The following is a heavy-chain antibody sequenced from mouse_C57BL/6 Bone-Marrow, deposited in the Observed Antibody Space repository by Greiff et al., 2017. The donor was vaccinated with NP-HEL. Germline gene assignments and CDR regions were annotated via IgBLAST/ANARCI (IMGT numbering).Heavy chain of an antibody. Sequence: QVQLQQPGAELVKPGASVKLSCKASGYTFTSYWMHWVKQRPGQGLEWIGMIHPNSGSTNYNEKFKSKATLTVDKSSRTAYMQLSSLTSEDSAVYYCARFITNARAMDYWGQGTSVTVSS. J-gene: IGHJ4*01. D-gene: IGHD1-1*01. CDR3: ARFITNARAMDY. V-gene: IGHV1-64*01. CDR1: GYTFTSYW. CDR2: IHPNSGST.